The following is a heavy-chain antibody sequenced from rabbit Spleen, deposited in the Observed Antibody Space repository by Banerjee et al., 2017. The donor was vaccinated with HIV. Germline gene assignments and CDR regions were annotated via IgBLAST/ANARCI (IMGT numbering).Heavy chain of an antibody. J-gene: IGHJ3*01. CDR3: ARDPAYSSGSGSAIPYL. CDR1: GVSFSSNSY. V-gene: IGHV1S40*01. Sequence: QSLEESGGDLVKPGASLTLTCTASGVSFSSNSYMCWVRQAPGKGLEWIACIDTGSSGFTYFATWAKGRFTCSKTSSTTVTLQMTRLTAADTATYFCARDPAYSSGSGSAIPYLWGQGTLVTVS. D-gene: IGHD1-1*01. CDR2: IDTGSSGFT.